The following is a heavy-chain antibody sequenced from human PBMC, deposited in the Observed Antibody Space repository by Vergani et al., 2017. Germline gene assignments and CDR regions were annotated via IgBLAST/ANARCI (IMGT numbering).Heavy chain of an antibody. D-gene: IGHD3-22*01. CDR2: INQYGSGK. CDR1: GFTFSSYW. CDR3: ARGDYYVNFGYWGGY. Sequence: EVQLVESGGGLVQPGGSLRLSCAASGFTFSSYWMSWVRQAPGKGLEWVANINQYGSGKYFVDSVKGRFTISRDTAKNSLYLEMNSLRAEDTAVYFCARGDYYVNFGYWGGYGGQGCLVTVSS. V-gene: IGHV3-7*01. J-gene: IGHJ4*02.